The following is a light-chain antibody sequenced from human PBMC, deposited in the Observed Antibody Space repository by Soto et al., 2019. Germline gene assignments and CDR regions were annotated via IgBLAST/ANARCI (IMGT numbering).Light chain of an antibody. CDR2: KAS. CDR1: QSISSW. J-gene: IGKJ1*01. CDR3: QQYNSYSWT. Sequence: DIQMTQSPSTLSASVGDRVTITCRASQSISSWLAWDQQKPGKAPKLLIYKASSLESGVPSRFSGSGSGTEFTLTISSLQPDDFATYYCQQYNSYSWTFGRGTKVEIK. V-gene: IGKV1-5*03.